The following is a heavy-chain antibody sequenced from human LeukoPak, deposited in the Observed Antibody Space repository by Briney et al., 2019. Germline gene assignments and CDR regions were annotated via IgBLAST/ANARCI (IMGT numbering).Heavy chain of an antibody. D-gene: IGHD3-3*01. Sequence: SETLSLTCTVSGGSISSGSYYWSWIRQPAGKGLEWIGRIYTSGSTNYNPSLKSRVTISVDTSKNQFSLKLSSVTAADTAVYYCARADFWSGYSSTYWGRGTLVTVSS. CDR3: ARADFWSGYSSTY. CDR1: GGSISSGSYY. V-gene: IGHV4-61*02. CDR2: IYTSGST. J-gene: IGHJ4*02.